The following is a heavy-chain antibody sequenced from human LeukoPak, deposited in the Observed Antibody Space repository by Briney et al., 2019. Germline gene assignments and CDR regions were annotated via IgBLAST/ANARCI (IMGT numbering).Heavy chain of an antibody. CDR2: VSHSGGT. CDR3: ARRRISMVRGTRRQNAFDI. D-gene: IGHD3-10*01. CDR1: GGSFSGYY. J-gene: IGHJ3*02. Sequence: SETLSLTCAVYGGSFSGYYWSWLRQPPGKGLEWLGEVSHSGGTNYNPSLKSRVTISVDTSKNQFSLKLSSVTAADTAVYYCARRRISMVRGTRRQNAFDIWGQGTMVTVSS. V-gene: IGHV4-34*01.